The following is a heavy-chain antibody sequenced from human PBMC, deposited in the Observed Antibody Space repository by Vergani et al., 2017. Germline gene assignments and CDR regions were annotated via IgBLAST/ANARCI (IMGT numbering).Heavy chain of an antibody. CDR3: ARGGRATVVTPVVFWFDP. CDR1: GGSFSGYY. J-gene: IGHJ5*02. CDR2: INHSGST. Sequence: QVQLQQWGAGLLKPSETLSLTCAVYGGSFSGYYWSWIRQPPGKGLEWIGEINHSGSTNYNPSLKSRVTISVDTSKSQFSLKLSAVTAADTAVYYCARGGRATVVTPVVFWFDPWGQGTLVTVSS. V-gene: IGHV4-34*01. D-gene: IGHD4-23*01.